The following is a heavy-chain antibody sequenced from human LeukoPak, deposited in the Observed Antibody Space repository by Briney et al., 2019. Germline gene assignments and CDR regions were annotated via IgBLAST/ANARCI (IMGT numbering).Heavy chain of an antibody. D-gene: IGHD2-15*01. J-gene: IGHJ4*02. CDR2: IIPIFGTA. CDR3: ARLKGSGVFDY. Sequence: ASVKVSCKASGGTFSSYAISWVRQAPGQGLEWMGRIIPIFGTANYAQKFQGRVTITTDESTSTAYMELSSLRSEDTAVYYCARLKGSGVFDYWGQGTLDTVSS. CDR1: GGTFSSYA. V-gene: IGHV1-69*05.